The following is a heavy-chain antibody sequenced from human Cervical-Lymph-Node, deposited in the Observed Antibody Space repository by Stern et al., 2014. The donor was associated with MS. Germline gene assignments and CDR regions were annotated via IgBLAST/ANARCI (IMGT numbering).Heavy chain of an antibody. J-gene: IGHJ5*02. CDR1: GGTFSSHG. Sequence: QLVQSGAEVKKPGSSVKVSCKASGGTFSSHGISWVRQAPGQGLEWMGRIVPTFGTSHYAQKYQGRVTITADPATNTAYMELSRLRFDDTAVYYCAREGAHEEGKNNWFDPWGQGSLVTVSS. V-gene: IGHV1-69*18. CDR2: IVPTFGTS. CDR3: AREGAHEEGKNNWFDP. D-gene: IGHD3-16*01.